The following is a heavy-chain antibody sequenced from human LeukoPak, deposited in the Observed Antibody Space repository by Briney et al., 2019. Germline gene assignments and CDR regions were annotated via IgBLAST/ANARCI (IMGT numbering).Heavy chain of an antibody. CDR3: ASEVEALLDH. D-gene: IGHD2-15*01. CDR2: TSYEGNGT. CDR1: GFSVSKSV. J-gene: IGHJ4*02. Sequence: GTSLRLSCSASGFSVSKSVMYWLRQAPGMGLEWVAATSYEGNGTFYAGSVKGRFTMSRDNSNNMVYLQMNSLRHEDTALYYCASEVEALLDHWGQGTLVTVSS. V-gene: IGHV3-30*03.